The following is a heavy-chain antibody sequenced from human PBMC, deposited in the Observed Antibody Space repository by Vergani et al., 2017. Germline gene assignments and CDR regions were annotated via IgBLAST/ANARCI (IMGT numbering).Heavy chain of an antibody. J-gene: IGHJ4*02. D-gene: IGHD4-11*01. CDR3: ARAGVNDYSNNY. CDR2: IYYSGST. Sequence: QVQLQESGPGLVKPSQTLSLTCTVSGGSISSGGYYWSWIRQHPGKGLEWIGYIYYSGSTYYNPSLKRRVTISVDTSKNQFYLKLSSVTAADTAVYYCARAGVNDYSNNYWGQGTLVTVSS. CDR1: GGSISSGGYY. V-gene: IGHV4-31*03.